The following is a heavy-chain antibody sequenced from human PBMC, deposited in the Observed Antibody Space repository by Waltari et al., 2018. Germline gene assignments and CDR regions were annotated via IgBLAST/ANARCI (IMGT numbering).Heavy chain of an antibody. D-gene: IGHD7-27*01. J-gene: IGHJ4*02. CDR3: AKDPRTGYYFDY. Sequence: QVQLVESGGGVVQPGRSLRLSCAAAGFTFSSYGMHWVRQAPGKGLEWVAVISYDGSNKYYADSVKGRFTISRDNSKNTLYLKMNSLRAEDTAVYYCAKDPRTGYYFDYWGQGTLVTVSS. V-gene: IGHV3-30*18. CDR2: ISYDGSNK. CDR1: GFTFSSYG.